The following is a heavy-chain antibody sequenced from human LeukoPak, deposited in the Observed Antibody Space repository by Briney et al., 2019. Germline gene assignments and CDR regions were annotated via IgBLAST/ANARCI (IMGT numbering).Heavy chain of an antibody. V-gene: IGHV3-23*01. J-gene: IGHJ4*02. CDR1: GFAFSGYA. Sequence: GGSLRLSCTVSGFAFSGYAMSWVRQAPGKGPEWVSSVGARGDVTYSADSVKGRFTISRDNSKRTLFLQMNSLRAEDTTVYYCAKVHYTASFPGSFPGRNYFDSWGQGSLVTVSS. CDR2: VGARGDVT. D-gene: IGHD1-26*01. CDR3: AKVHYTASFPGSFPGRNYFDS.